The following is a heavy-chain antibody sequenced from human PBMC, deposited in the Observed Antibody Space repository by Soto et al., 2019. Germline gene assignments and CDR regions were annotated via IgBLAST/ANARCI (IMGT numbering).Heavy chain of an antibody. CDR1: GVSISSYY. D-gene: IGHD3-10*01. J-gene: IGHJ6*02. CDR3: ARDYGSGSTNYYYYGMDV. CDR2: IYYSGST. Sequence: SETLSLTCTVSGVSISSYYCSWIRQPPGKGLEWIGYIYYSGSTNYNPSLKSRVTISVDTSKNQFSLKLSSVTAADTAVYYCARDYGSGSTNYYYYGMDVWGQGTTVTVSS. V-gene: IGHV4-59*01.